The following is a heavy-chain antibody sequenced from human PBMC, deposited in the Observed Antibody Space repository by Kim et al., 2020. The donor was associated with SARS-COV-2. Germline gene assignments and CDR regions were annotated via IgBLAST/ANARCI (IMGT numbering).Heavy chain of an antibody. Sequence: ASVKVSCKASGYTFTSYAMHWVRQAPGQRLEWMGWINAGNGNTKYSQKFQGRVTITRDTSASTAYMELSSLRSEDTAVYYCAREYYDSGAQYYFDYWGQGTLVTVSS. D-gene: IGHD3-22*01. CDR1: GYTFTSYA. V-gene: IGHV1-3*01. CDR2: INAGNGNT. J-gene: IGHJ4*02. CDR3: AREYYDSGAQYYFDY.